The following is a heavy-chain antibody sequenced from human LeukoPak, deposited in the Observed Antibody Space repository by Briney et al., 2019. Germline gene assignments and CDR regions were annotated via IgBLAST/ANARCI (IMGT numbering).Heavy chain of an antibody. D-gene: IGHD5-18*01. CDR1: GYTFTSYA. V-gene: IGHV1-3*01. Sequence: ASVKVSCKASGYTFTSYAMHWVRQAPGQRLEWMGWINAGNGNTKYSQKFQGRVTITRDTSASTAYMELSSLRSEDTAVYYCARDFTATEAHFDYWGQGTLVTVPS. J-gene: IGHJ4*02. CDR3: ARDFTATEAHFDY. CDR2: INAGNGNT.